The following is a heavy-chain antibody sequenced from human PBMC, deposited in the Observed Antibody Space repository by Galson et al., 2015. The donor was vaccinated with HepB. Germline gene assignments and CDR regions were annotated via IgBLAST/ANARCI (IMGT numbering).Heavy chain of an antibody. D-gene: IGHD4-17*01. CDR2: INPNSGGT. Sequence: SVKVSCKASGYTFTGYYMHWVRQAPGQGLEWMGRINPNSGGTNYAQKFQGRVTMTRDTSISTAYMELSRLRSDDTAVYYCARDARRDYGDYKGWYGYWGQGTLVTVSS. V-gene: IGHV1-2*06. J-gene: IGHJ4*02. CDR1: GYTFTGYY. CDR3: ARDARRDYGDYKGWYGY.